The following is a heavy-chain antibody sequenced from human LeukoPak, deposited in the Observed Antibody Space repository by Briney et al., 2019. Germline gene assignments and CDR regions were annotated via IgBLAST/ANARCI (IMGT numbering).Heavy chain of an antibody. Sequence: GGSLRLSCAASGFTFSSYAMHWVRQAPGKGLEWVAVISYDGSNKYYADSVKGRFTISRDNSKNTLYLQMNSLRAEDTAVYYCARDRRIAAAGTIGAGSHWGQGTLVTVSS. D-gene: IGHD6-13*01. CDR3: ARDRRIAAAGTIGAGSH. CDR1: GFTFSSYA. V-gene: IGHV3-30-3*01. CDR2: ISYDGSNK. J-gene: IGHJ4*02.